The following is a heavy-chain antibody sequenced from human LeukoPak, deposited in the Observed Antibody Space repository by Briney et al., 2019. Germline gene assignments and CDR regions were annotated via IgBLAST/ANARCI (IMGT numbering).Heavy chain of an antibody. CDR1: GGSISTYY. J-gene: IGHJ4*02. CDR2: IHYSGST. Sequence: SETLSLTCTVSGGSISTYYWSWLRQPPGRGLEWIGYIHYSGSTSYNSSLQSRVTISVDTSKNQFFLKLSSVTAADTAVYYCARAGWYRPAAADLDYWGQGTLVTVSS. D-gene: IGHD6-13*01. V-gene: IGHV4-59*01. CDR3: ARAGWYRPAAADLDY.